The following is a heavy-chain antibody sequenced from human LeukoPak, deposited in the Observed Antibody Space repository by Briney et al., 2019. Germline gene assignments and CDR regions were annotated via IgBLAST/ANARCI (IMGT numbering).Heavy chain of an antibody. D-gene: IGHD2-21*02. J-gene: IGHJ3*02. CDR1: GYSFSTYR. V-gene: IGHV5-51*01. Sequence: GESLKISCKGSGYSFSTYRIGWVRQMPGKGLEWMGIIYPGDSDIRYSPSFQGQVTMSVDKSIRTAHLQWSSLKASDTAMYYCARQGRIVVVTTTHDAFDIWGQGTMVTVSS. CDR3: ARQGRIVVVTTTHDAFDI. CDR2: IYPGDSDI.